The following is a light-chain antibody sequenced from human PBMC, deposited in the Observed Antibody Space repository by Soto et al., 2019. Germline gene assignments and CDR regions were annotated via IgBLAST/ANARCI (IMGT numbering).Light chain of an antibody. V-gene: IGKV1-5*03. CDR1: QTISSW. Sequence: DIQITQSPSTLSGSVGDRVTISFRASQTISSWLAWYQQKPGKAPKLLXYKASTLKSGVPSRFSGSVSGTEVTITISSLQQDDFSTYYCQHSNSYSEAFGQGTKVDIK. CDR3: QHSNSYSEA. J-gene: IGKJ1*01. CDR2: KAS.